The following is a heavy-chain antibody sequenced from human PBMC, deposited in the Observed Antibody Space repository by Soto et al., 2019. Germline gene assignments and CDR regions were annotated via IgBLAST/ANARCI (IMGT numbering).Heavy chain of an antibody. CDR3: ATGTNGTTGWYHP. Sequence: QVQLVQSGTEVKKPGASVTVSCKSSGYPFTDFYLHWLRQAPGQGLEWVGWINPKTGDTKSSQKFQGRVTMSRDTSVSTAYIDLTSLTSDDTAMYYCATGTNGTTGWYHPWGQGTRVTVSS. V-gene: IGHV1-2*02. D-gene: IGHD1-1*01. CDR2: INPKTGDT. J-gene: IGHJ5*02. CDR1: GYPFTDFY.